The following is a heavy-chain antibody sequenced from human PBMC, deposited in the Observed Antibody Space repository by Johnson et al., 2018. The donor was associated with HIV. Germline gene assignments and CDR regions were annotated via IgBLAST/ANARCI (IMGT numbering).Heavy chain of an antibody. Sequence: VQLVESGGGLVKPGGSLRLSCAASGFTFSNAWMSWVRQAPGKGLEWVGRVKSKTDGGPTDYTDPVKGRLTIPRDDSKNTLYPQMNSLKTEDTAVYYCTTDSGWVPLEAFDIWGQGTMVTVSS. V-gene: IGHV3-15*01. D-gene: IGHD6-19*01. CDR1: GFTFSNAW. CDR3: TTDSGWVPLEAFDI. J-gene: IGHJ3*02. CDR2: VKSKTDGGPT.